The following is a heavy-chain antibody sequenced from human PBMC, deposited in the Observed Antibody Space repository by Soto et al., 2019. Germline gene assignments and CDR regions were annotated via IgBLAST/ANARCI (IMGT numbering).Heavy chain of an antibody. CDR2: LSNSGYRT. V-gene: IGHV3-23*01. CDR1: GFTFSSYV. J-gene: IGHJ4*02. CDR3: AKSEGGSQSSLYFGH. Sequence: GGSLRLSCAASGFTFSSYVMSWVLQAPGKGLEWVSSLSNSGYRTYYADSVRGRFTISRDNSQNMLYLQMNSLRGDDTAVYYCAKSEGGSQSSLYFGHLGQGYLVTVSS. D-gene: IGHD3-10*01.